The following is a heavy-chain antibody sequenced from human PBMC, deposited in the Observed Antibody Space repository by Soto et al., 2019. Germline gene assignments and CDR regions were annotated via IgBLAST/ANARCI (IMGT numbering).Heavy chain of an antibody. J-gene: IGHJ4*02. CDR2: IYYSGST. CDR3: ARNLRRAPFDY. V-gene: IGHV4-39*01. Sequence: SETLSLTCTVSGGSISSSSYYWGWIRQPPGKGLEWIGSIYYSGSTYYNPSLKSRVTISVDTSKNQFSLKLSSVTAADTAVYYCARNLRRAPFDYWGQGTLVTVSS. CDR1: GGSISSSSYY.